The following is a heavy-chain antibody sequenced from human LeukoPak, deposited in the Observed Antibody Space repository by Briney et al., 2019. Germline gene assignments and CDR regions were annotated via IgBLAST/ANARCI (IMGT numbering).Heavy chain of an antibody. Sequence: GGSLRLSCVASGFSLSGYWMYWVRQAPGKGLMYISRNNGDGSTTNYADVVKGRFTMSRDNVKNTLYLQMNSLRVEDTAVYYCARDPRNVGLAPWGQGTLVTVSS. CDR1: GFSLSGYW. V-gene: IGHV3-74*01. D-gene: IGHD2-15*01. CDR3: ARDPRNVGLAP. CDR2: NNGDGSTT. J-gene: IGHJ5*02.